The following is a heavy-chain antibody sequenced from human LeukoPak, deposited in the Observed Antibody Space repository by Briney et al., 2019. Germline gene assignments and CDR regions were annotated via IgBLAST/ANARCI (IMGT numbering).Heavy chain of an antibody. J-gene: IGHJ4*02. CDR3: ARTNPVYGDYDY. Sequence: GGSLRLSCAVSGFTVTDNYMSWVRQAPGKGLEWVSVIYPDGRTYYADSVKGRFTISRDISRNTLLLQMNSLRPDDTAVHYCARTNPVYGDYDYWGQGTLLTVSS. CDR1: GFTVTDNY. CDR2: IYPDGRT. D-gene: IGHD4-17*01. V-gene: IGHV3-53*01.